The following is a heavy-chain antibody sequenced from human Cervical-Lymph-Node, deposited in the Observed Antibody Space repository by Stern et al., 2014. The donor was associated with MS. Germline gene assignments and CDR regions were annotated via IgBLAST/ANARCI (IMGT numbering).Heavy chain of an antibody. Sequence: EVQLLASGGGLVKPGGSLRLSCSASGFTLSGHTMNWVRQSPGKGLEWLSAITTSSNKIDYADSVKGRFTISRDNAKNSVYLQMNSLRAEDTAVYYCASGYGGVWGQGTLVTVSS. V-gene: IGHV3-21*06. CDR1: GFTLSGHT. CDR2: ITTSSNKI. CDR3: ASGYGGV. J-gene: IGHJ4*02. D-gene: IGHD3-16*01.